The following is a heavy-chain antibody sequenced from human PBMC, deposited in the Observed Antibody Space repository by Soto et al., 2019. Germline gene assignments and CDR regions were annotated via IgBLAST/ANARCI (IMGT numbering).Heavy chain of an antibody. V-gene: IGHV3-21*01. CDR3: ARDRGYDAHDYYYNAMDA. CDR1: GFTFRTYT. D-gene: IGHD2-15*01. Sequence: GGSLRLSCISSGFTFRTYTMNWVRQAPGKGLEWVSGIRGFSPYTFYAESVKGRFTISRDNAKNSLYLQMNSLRAEDTAVYYCARDRGYDAHDYYYNAMDAWGQGTTVTVSS. J-gene: IGHJ6*02. CDR2: IRGFSPYT.